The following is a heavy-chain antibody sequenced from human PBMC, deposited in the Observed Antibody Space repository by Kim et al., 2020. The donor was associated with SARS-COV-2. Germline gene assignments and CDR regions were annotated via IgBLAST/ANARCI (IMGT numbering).Heavy chain of an antibody. CDR1: GGSITSGSYY. J-gene: IGHJ4*02. CDR3: ARGGNWRGFDY. CDR2: IYYSGST. Sequence: SETLSLTCTVSGGSITSGSYYWSWIRQHPGKGLEWIGYIYYSGSTYYTPYLKSRVSISLDTSNNQFSLKLTSVTAADTAVYYCARGGNWRGFDYWGQGTL. V-gene: IGHV4-31*03. D-gene: IGHD1-1*01.